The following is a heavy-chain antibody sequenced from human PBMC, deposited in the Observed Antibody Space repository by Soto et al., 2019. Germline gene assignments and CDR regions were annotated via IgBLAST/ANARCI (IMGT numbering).Heavy chain of an antibody. J-gene: IGHJ4*02. V-gene: IGHV3-30*04. CDR1: GFIFSSFA. CDR2: ISHDGRTT. D-gene: IGHD3-9*01. Sequence: QEQLVESGGGVVQPGRSLRLSCAASGFIFSSFALHWVRQAPGKGLEWVAAISHDGRTTHYADSVKGRFTISRDNSKNSPYLQTTSLGAEETAMYYCARSYDTLLGCYPSIDYWGLGTLVTVSS. CDR3: ARSYDTLLGCYPSIDY.